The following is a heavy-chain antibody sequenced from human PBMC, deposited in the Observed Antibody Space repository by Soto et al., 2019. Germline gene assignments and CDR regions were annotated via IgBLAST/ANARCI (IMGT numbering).Heavy chain of an antibody. Sequence: GGSLRLSCAASGFTFSSYAMSWVRQAPGKGLEWVSAISGSGGSTYYADSVKGRFTISRDNSKNTLYLQMNSLRAEDTAVYYCAKSHVGDSSGWSYYYYYMDVWGKGTTVTVSS. CDR1: GFTFSSYA. J-gene: IGHJ6*03. D-gene: IGHD6-19*01. CDR3: AKSHVGDSSGWSYYYYYMDV. CDR2: ISGSGGST. V-gene: IGHV3-23*01.